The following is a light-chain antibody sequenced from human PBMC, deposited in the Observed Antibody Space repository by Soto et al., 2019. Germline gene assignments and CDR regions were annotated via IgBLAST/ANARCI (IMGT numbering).Light chain of an antibody. CDR2: EVS. V-gene: IGLV2-8*01. CDR1: SSDVGGYNC. CDR3: SSYAGSNNV. J-gene: IGLJ1*01. Sequence: TQPPAASGSPGQSVTISCTGTSSDVGGYNCVSWYQQHPGKAPKLMIYEVSKRPSGVPDRFSGSKSGNTASLTVSGLQAEDEADYYCSSYAGSNNVFGTGTKVTVL.